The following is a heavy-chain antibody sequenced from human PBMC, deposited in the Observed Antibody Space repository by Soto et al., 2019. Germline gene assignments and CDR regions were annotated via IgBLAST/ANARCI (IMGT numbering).Heavy chain of an antibody. CDR2: ISGSGGST. D-gene: IGHD3-22*01. CDR3: AKDTFRFYYDSSGYYDY. J-gene: IGHJ4*02. V-gene: IGHV3-23*01. CDR1: GFTFSSYA. Sequence: PGGSLRLSCAASGFTFSSYAMSWVRQAPGKGLEWVSAISGSGGSTYYADSVKGRFTISRDNSKNTLYLQMNSLRAEDTAVYYCAKDTFRFYYDSSGYYDYWGQGTLVTVSS.